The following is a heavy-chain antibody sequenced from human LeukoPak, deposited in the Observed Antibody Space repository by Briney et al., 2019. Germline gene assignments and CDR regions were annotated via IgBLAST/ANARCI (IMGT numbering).Heavy chain of an antibody. Sequence: GGSLKLSCAASGFTFSDYSMNWVRQAPGKGLEWISYISGSGTIYYADSVKGRFTISRDNAQRLVYLQMNSLRAEDTAVYYCARGVGGYSHPPSPPSHWGQGTLVTVSS. J-gene: IGHJ4*02. CDR2: ISGSGTI. CDR1: GFTFSDYS. CDR3: ARGVGGYSHPPSPPSH. D-gene: IGHD3-16*01. V-gene: IGHV3-48*01.